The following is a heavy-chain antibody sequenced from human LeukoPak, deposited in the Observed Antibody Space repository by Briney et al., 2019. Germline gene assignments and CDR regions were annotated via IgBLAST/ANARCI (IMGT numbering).Heavy chain of an antibody. V-gene: IGHV4-38-2*01. CDR1: GYSISSGYY. CDR3: ARLRYSYGYYFDY. D-gene: IGHD5-18*01. J-gene: IGHJ4*02. CDR2: IYHSGST. Sequence: SETLSLTCAVSGYSISSGYYWGWIRQPPGKGLEWIGSIYHSGSTYYNPSLKSRVTISVDTSKNQFSLKLSSVTAADTAVYYGARLRYSYGYYFDYWGQGTLVTVSS.